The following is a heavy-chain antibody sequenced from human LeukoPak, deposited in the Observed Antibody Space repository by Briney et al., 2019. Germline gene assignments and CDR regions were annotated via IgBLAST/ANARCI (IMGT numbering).Heavy chain of an antibody. J-gene: IGHJ5*02. CDR1: GYTFTGYY. V-gene: IGHV1-2*02. CDR2: INPNSGGT. D-gene: IGHD3-9*01. Sequence: ASVKVSCKASGYTFTGYYMHWVRQAPGQGLEWMGWINPNSGGTNYAQKFQGRVTMTRDTSISTAYMELSRLRSDDTAVYYCARGVLRYFDWLLSNNWFDPWGQGTLVTVSS. CDR3: ARGVLRYFDWLLSNNWFDP.